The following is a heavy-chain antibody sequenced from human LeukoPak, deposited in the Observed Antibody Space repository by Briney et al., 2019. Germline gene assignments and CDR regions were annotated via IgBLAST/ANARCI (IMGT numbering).Heavy chain of an antibody. J-gene: IGHJ5*02. D-gene: IGHD2-15*01. CDR2: ISGYNGKT. Sequence: GASVKVSCKASGYTFNTYGITWVRQTPGQVLEWMGWISGYNGKTKYAQKLQDRVTMTTDTSTTTAYMELRSLRSDDTAVYYCARAGAVVDNWFDPWGQGTLVTVSS. V-gene: IGHV1-18*01. CDR3: ARAGAVVDNWFDP. CDR1: GYTFNTYG.